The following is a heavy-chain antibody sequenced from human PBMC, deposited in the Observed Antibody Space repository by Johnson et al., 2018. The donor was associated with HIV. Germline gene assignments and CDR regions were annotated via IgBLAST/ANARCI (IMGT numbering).Heavy chain of an antibody. CDR2: ISWNSGNI. J-gene: IGHJ3*02. CDR3: ARGGAHDAFDI. CDR1: GFTFDDYA. Sequence: VQLVESGGGLVQPGRSLRVSCAASGFTFDDYAMHWVRQAPGKGLEWVSGISWNSGNIAYADSVKGRFTISRDNSKNTLYLQMNSQRAEDTAVYYCARGGAHDAFDIWGQGTMVTVSS. D-gene: IGHD3-16*01. V-gene: IGHV3-9*01.